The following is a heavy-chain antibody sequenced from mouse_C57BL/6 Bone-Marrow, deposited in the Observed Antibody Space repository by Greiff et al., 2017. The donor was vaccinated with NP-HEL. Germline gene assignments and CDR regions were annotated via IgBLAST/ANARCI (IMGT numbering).Heavy chain of an antibody. CDR3: ARDTTVVATYYAMDY. CDR1: GYAFSSSW. CDR2: IYPGDGDT. Sequence: VQVVESGPELVKPGASVKISCKASGYAFSSSWMNWVKQRPGKGLEWIGRIYPGDGDTNYNGKFKGKATLTADKSSSTAYMQLSSLTSEDSAVYFCARDTTVVATYYAMDYWGQGTSVTVSS. D-gene: IGHD1-1*01. J-gene: IGHJ4*01. V-gene: IGHV1-82*01.